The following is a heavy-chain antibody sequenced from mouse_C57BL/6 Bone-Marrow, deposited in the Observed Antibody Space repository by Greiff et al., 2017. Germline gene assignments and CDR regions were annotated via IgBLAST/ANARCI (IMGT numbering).Heavy chain of an antibody. D-gene: IGHD2-3*01. CDR1: EYEFPSHD. CDR2: INSDGGST. Sequence: EVHLVESGGGLVQPGESLKLSCESNEYEFPSHDMSWVRKTPEKRLELVAAINSDGGSTYYPDTMERRFIISRDNTKKTLYLQMSSRRSEDTALYYCARRQSDGYYGYFDVWGTGTTVTVSS. V-gene: IGHV5-2*01. CDR3: ARRQSDGYYGYFDV. J-gene: IGHJ1*03.